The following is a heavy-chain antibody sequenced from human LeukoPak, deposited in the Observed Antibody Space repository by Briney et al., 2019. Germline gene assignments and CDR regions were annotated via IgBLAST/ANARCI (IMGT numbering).Heavy chain of an antibody. D-gene: IGHD2-15*01. CDR3: ARDCSGGSCYSPYYGMDV. V-gene: IGHV1-18*04. Sequence: ASVKVSCKASGYTFTSYGISWVRQAPGQGLEWMGWISAYNGNTNYAQKLQGRVTMTTDTSTSTAYMELRSQRSDDTAVYYCARDCSGGSCYSPYYGMDVWGKGTTVTVSS. CDR1: GYTFTSYG. J-gene: IGHJ6*04. CDR2: ISAYNGNT.